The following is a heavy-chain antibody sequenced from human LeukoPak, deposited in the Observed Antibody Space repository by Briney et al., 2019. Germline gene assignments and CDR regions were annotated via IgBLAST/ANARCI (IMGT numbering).Heavy chain of an antibody. CDR3: ARLYSGSSLGH. Sequence: PSETLSLTCTVPGGSISSYYWSWIRATPRKRLGWIGYIYYSGSTNYNPSLKSRVTISVDTSKNQFSLKLSSVTAADTAVYYCARLYSGSSLGHWGQGTLVTVSS. CDR1: GGSISSYY. CDR2: IYYSGST. V-gene: IGHV4-59*01. J-gene: IGHJ4*02. D-gene: IGHD1-26*01.